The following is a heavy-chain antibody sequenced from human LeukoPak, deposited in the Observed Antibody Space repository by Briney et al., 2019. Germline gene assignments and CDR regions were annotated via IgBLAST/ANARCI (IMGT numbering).Heavy chain of an antibody. V-gene: IGHV5-51*01. CDR1: GYSFTSYW. CDR2: IYPGDSDT. CDR3: ARVGADYDILTGYDY. J-gene: IGHJ4*02. D-gene: IGHD3-9*01. Sequence: GESLKISCKGSGYSFTSYWIGWVRQMPGKGLEWMGIIYPGDSDTRYSPSFQGQVTISADKSISTAYLQWSSLKASDTAMYYCARVGADYDILTGYDYWGQGTLATVSS.